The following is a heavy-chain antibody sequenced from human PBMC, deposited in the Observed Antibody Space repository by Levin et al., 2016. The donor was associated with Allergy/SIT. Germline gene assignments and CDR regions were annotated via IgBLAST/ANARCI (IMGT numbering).Heavy chain of an antibody. D-gene: IGHD2-2*01. CDR2: MNPNSGNT. CDR3: ARELPAPRSYYYGMDV. Sequence: ASVKVSCKASGYTFTSYDINWVRQATGQGLEWMGWMNPNSGNTGYAQKFQGRVTMTRNTSISTAYMELSSLRSEDTAVYYCARELPAPRSYYYGMDVWGQGTTVTVSS. J-gene: IGHJ6*02. CDR1: GYTFTSYD. V-gene: IGHV1-8*01.